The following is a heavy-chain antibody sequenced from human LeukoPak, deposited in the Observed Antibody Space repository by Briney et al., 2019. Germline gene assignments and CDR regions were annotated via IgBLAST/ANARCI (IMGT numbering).Heavy chain of an antibody. CDR3: AAVYYDFWSGYSLSLAFDI. V-gene: IGHV1-58*02. CDR1: GFTFTSSA. D-gene: IGHD3-3*01. Sequence: SVKVSCKASGFTFTSSAMQWVRQAHGQRLEWVGWIVVGSGNTNYAQKFQERVTITRDMSTSTAYMELSSLRSEDMAVYYCAAVYYDFWSGYSLSLAFDIWGQGTMVTVSS. J-gene: IGHJ3*02. CDR2: IVVGSGNT.